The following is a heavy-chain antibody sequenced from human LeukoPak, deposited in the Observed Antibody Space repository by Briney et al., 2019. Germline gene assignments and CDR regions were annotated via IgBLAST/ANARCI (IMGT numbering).Heavy chain of an antibody. V-gene: IGHV4-34*01. J-gene: IGHJ5*02. CDR3: ARGVGYSTRFDP. CDR1: GGSFSGYY. Sequence: PSETPSLTCAVYGGSFSGYYWSWIRQPPGKGLEWIGEINHSGSTNYNPSLKSRVTISVDTSKNQFSLKVSSVTAADTAVYYCARGVGYSTRFDPWGQGTLVTVSS. CDR2: INHSGST. D-gene: IGHD5-18*01.